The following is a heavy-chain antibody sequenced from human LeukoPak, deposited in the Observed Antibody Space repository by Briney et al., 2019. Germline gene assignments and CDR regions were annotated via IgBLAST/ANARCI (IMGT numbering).Heavy chain of an antibody. Sequence: GGSLRLSCAASGFTFSDYYMSWIRQAPVKGLEWVSYISSSGTTIYYADSVKGRFTISRDNAKNSLYLQMNSLRAEDTAVYYCARRTVTRDWYFDLWGRGTLVTVSS. J-gene: IGHJ2*01. V-gene: IGHV3-11*01. CDR2: ISSSGTTI. D-gene: IGHD4-17*01. CDR1: GFTFSDYY. CDR3: ARRTVTRDWYFDL.